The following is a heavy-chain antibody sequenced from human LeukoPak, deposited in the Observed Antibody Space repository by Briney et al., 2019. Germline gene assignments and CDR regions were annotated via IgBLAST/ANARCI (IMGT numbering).Heavy chain of an antibody. V-gene: IGHV3-21*01. Sequence: PGGSLRLSCAASGFTFSSYSMNWVRQAPGKGLEWVSSISSSSSYIYYADSVKGRFTISRDNAKNSLYLQMNSLRAEDTAVYYCARVAGTDFWSEGNWFDPWGQGTLVTVSS. J-gene: IGHJ5*02. CDR2: ISSSSSYI. D-gene: IGHD3-3*01. CDR3: ARVAGTDFWSEGNWFDP. CDR1: GFTFSSYS.